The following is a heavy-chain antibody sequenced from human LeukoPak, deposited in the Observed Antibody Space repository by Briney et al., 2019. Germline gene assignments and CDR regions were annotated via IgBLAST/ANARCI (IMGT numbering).Heavy chain of an antibody. CDR1: GGTFSSYA. CDR3: ARDSGPVVVVAATHWFDP. D-gene: IGHD2-15*01. V-gene: IGHV1-69*04. CDR2: IIPILGIA. Sequence: SVKVSCTASGGTFSSYAISWVRRAPGQGLEWMGRIIPILGIANYAQTFQGRVTITADKSTSTAYMELSSLRSEDTAVYYCARDSGPVVVVAATHWFDPWGQGTLVTVSS. J-gene: IGHJ5*02.